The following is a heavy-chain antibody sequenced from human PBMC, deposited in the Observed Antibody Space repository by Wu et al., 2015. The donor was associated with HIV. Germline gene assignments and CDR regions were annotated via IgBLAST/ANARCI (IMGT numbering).Heavy chain of an antibody. CDR1: GGPFSKYA. CDR3: ARVQFDPKYYTYFDL. CDR2: IIPILRIP. J-gene: IGHJ2*01. Sequence: HLVQSGAEVKKPGSSVRVSCKASGGPFSKYALTWVRQAPGQRLEYMGGIIPILRIPSYAQTFQDRLTITTDESTSTAYMELRSLTSDDTAIYFCARVQFDPKYYTYFDLWGQGTLVTVSS. V-gene: IGHV1-69*05. D-gene: IGHD3-10*01.